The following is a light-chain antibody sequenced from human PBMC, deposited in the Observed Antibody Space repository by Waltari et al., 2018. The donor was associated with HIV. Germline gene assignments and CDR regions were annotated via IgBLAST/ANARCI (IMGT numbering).Light chain of an antibody. CDR2: WAS. V-gene: IGKV4-1*01. Sequence: DIVLTQSPDSLAVSLGDRATIHCKSSHALLSWPQNKYFLGWYQQKPGQPPKLLIYWASTRESGVPARFTGSGSGTDFSLTINSLQAEDVATYYCQQYHSIPWTFGRGTKVEI. CDR3: QQYHSIPWT. J-gene: IGKJ1*01. CDR1: HALLSWPQNKYF.